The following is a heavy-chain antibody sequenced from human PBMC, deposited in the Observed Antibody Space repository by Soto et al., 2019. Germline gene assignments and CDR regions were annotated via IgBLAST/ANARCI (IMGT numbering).Heavy chain of an antibody. CDR1: GVTFSSYS. J-gene: IGHJ4*02. D-gene: IGHD6-6*01. CDR3: ASDPGGSSFYPC. CDR2: IIPFFGTA. V-gene: IGHV1-69*01. Sequence: QVQLVQSGAEVKKPGSSVKVSCKASGVTFSSYSVSWVRQAPGQGLEWMAGIIPFFGTANYAQKLQGRVTLTADESTSTAYMELSSLTSEDTAVYYCASDPGGSSFYPCWGQGTLVSVSS.